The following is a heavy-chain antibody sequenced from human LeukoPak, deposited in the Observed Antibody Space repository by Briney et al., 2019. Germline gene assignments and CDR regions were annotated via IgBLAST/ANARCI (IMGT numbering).Heavy chain of an antibody. J-gene: IGHJ4*02. V-gene: IGHV4-59*01. D-gene: IGHD2-2*01. CDR1: GGSISSYY. CDR2: IYYSGST. CDR3: ARADVVPAAMRIDY. Sequence: SETLSLTCTVSGGSISSYYWSWIRQPPGKGLEWIGYIYYSGSTNYNPSPKSRVTISVDTSKNQFSLKLSSVTAADTAVYYCARADVVPAAMRIDYWGQGTLVTVSS.